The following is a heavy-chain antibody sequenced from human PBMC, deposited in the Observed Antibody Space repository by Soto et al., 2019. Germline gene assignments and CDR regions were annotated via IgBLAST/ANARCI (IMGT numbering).Heavy chain of an antibody. CDR1: GFTFSSYS. CDR2: ISSSSSYI. J-gene: IGHJ4*02. D-gene: IGHD6-13*01. Sequence: PGGSLRLSCAASGFTFSSYSMNWVRQAPGKGLEWVSSISSSSSYIYYADSVKGRFTISRDKAKKSLYLQMNSLRAEDTAVYYCATEESYSSPQVPGVDYCGQGTMVTVYS. V-gene: IGHV3-21*01. CDR3: ATEESYSSPQVPGVDY.